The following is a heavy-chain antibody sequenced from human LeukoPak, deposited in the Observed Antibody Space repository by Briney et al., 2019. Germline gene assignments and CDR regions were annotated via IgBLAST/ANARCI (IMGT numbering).Heavy chain of an antibody. Sequence: PGGSLRLSCAASGFTFSSCAMSWVRQAPGKGLEWVSAVSGSGDTTYYADSVKGRFTISRDNSKNTLYLQMNSLRAEDTAVYYCAKYPGYYFDSSGYYYPNWGQGILVTVSS. CDR2: VSGSGDTT. CDR1: GFTFSSCA. J-gene: IGHJ4*02. V-gene: IGHV3-23*01. CDR3: AKYPGYYFDSSGYYYPN. D-gene: IGHD3-22*01.